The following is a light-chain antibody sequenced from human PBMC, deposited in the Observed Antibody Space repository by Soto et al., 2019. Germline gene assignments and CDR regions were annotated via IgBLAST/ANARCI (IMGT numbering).Light chain of an antibody. CDR2: DAS. CDR1: QDISDY. V-gene: IGKV1-33*01. Sequence: DIQMTQSPSSLSASVGDRVTITCQASQDISDYLNWYQQKPGKAPKLLIYDASNLETGVPSRFSGSGSGTDFTFTISNLQPEHIATYYCQQYDNLPVTFGPGTKVDIK. J-gene: IGKJ3*01. CDR3: QQYDNLPVT.